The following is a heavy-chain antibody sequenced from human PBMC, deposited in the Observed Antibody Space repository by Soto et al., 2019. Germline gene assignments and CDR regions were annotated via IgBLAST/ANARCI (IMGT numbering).Heavy chain of an antibody. J-gene: IGHJ4*02. CDR1: GGSISSGGYS. V-gene: IGHV4-30-2*01. Sequence: ASETLSLTCAVSGGSISSGGYSWSWIRQPPGKGLEWIGYIYHSGSTYYNPSLKSRVTISVDRSKNQFSLKLSSVTAADTAVYYCARGHAVAAQHWGQGILVTVSS. CDR3: ARGHAVAAQH. CDR2: IYHSGST. D-gene: IGHD2-15*01.